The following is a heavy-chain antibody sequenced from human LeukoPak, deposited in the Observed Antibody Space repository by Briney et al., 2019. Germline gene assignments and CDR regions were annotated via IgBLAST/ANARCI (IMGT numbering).Heavy chain of an antibody. Sequence: SETLSLTCAVYGGSFSDYYWSWIRQPPGKGLEWIGYIYYSGSTNYNPSLKSRVTISVDTSKNQFSLKLSSVTAADTAVYYCASAKGRWLQLDYWGQGTLVTVSS. J-gene: IGHJ4*02. D-gene: IGHD5-24*01. V-gene: IGHV4-59*01. CDR2: IYYSGST. CDR3: ASAKGRWLQLDY. CDR1: GGSFSDYY.